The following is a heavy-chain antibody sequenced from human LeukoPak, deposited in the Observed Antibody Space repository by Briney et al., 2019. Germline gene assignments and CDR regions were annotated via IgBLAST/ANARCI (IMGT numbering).Heavy chain of an antibody. V-gene: IGHV4-59*11. CDR1: GGSINSHY. Sequence: SETLSLTCTVSGGSINSHYWSWLRQPPGKGLEWITYVHYSGYTNYNPSLKSRVAISVDTSKNQFSLKLSSVTAADTAVYYCARDRGYGSGSYYLHYGMDVWGQGTTVTVSS. CDR3: ARDRGYGSGSYYLHYGMDV. J-gene: IGHJ6*02. D-gene: IGHD3-10*01. CDR2: VHYSGYT.